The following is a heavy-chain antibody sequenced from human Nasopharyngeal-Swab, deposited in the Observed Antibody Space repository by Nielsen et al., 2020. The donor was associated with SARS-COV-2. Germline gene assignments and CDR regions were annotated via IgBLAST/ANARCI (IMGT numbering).Heavy chain of an antibody. CDR3: AKSVAAAGPDYYYGLDV. V-gene: IGHV3-23*01. D-gene: IGHD6-13*01. CDR2: ISGSGGST. J-gene: IGHJ6*02. CDR1: GFTFSSYA. Sequence: GGSLRLSCAASGFTFSSYAMSWVRQAPGKGLEWVSAISGSGGSTYYADSMKGRFTISRDNSKNTLYLQMNSLRAEDTAVYYCAKSVAAAGPDYYYGLDVWGQGTTVTVSS.